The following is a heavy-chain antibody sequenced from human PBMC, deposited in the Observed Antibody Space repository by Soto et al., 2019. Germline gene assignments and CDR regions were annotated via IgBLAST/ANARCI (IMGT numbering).Heavy chain of an antibody. Sequence: GGSLRLSCAASGFTFSEAWMSWVRQAPGKGLEWVGRIKSKTNGGTTDYAGPVKGRFTISRDDSKRTLYVQMNSLKTEDTAIYCCITLITKVKWELGPLGQGALETASS. CDR1: GFTFSEAW. CDR2: IKSKTNGGTT. V-gene: IGHV3-15*05. CDR3: ITLITKVKWELGP. J-gene: IGHJ5*01. D-gene: IGHD1-26*01.